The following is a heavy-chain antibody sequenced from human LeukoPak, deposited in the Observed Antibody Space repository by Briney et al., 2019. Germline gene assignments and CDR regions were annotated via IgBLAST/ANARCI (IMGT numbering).Heavy chain of an antibody. J-gene: IGHJ3*01. CDR1: GFTFSDSA. V-gene: IGHV3-23*01. Sequence: PGGSLRLSCAASGFTFSDSAMTWVRQAPGKGLEWLSLISFSGNNAYYADSVKGRFTISRDNSQDTLYLQIHSLRAEDTAMYCRARDMELSTWGLGTMVTVSS. D-gene: IGHD3-16*02. CDR2: ISFSGNNA. CDR3: ARDMELST.